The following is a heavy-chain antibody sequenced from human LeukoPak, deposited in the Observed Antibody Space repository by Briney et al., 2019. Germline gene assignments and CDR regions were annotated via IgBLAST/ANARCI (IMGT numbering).Heavy chain of an antibody. CDR1: GFTFSSYS. D-gene: IGHD6-19*01. CDR2: ISSSSSYI. J-gene: IGHJ4*02. V-gene: IGHV3-21*01. Sequence: GGSLRLSCTASGFTFSSYSMNWVRQAPGKGLEWVSSISSSSSYIYYADSVKGRFTVSRDNAKNSLYLQMNSLRAEDTAVYYCARVIAVAGFDYWGQGTLVTVSS. CDR3: ARVIAVAGFDY.